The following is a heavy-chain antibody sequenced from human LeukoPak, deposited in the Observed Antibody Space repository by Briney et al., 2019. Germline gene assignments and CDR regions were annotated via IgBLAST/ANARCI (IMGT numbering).Heavy chain of an antibody. CDR1: GFTFSSYT. V-gene: IGHV3-23*01. D-gene: IGHD4-17*01. Sequence: GGSLRLSCAASGFTFSSYTMSWVRQAPGKGLEWVSAISGSGGSTYYADSVKGRFTISRDNSYNTLYLQMNSLRAEDTAVYYCAKDYDYGDYIDYWGQGTLVTVSS. CDR3: AKDYDYGDYIDY. J-gene: IGHJ4*02. CDR2: ISGSGGST.